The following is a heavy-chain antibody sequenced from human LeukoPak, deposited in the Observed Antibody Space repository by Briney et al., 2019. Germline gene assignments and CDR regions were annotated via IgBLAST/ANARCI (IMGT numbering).Heavy chain of an antibody. CDR1: GFAFSSYA. D-gene: IGHD3-3*01. CDR2: ISGSGGST. V-gene: IGHV3-23*01. J-gene: IGHJ1*01. Sequence: PGGSLRLSCAASGFAFSSYAMSWVRQAPGKGLEWVSAISGSGGSTYYADSVKGRFTISRDNSKNTLYLQMNSLRAEDTAVYYCAKCWDFWSGYLLHWGQGTLVTVSS. CDR3: AKCWDFWSGYLLH.